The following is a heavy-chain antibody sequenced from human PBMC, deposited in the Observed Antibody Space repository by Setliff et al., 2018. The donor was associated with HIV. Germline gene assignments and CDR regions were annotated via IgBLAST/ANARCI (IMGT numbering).Heavy chain of an antibody. Sequence: SETLSLTCTVSGYSISSGYYWGWIRQPPGKGLEWIGSIYHSGSTYYNPSLQSRVTISLDTSNNQFSLKLTSVTAADTAMYYCASFFVTTVTNQDYWGQGTPVTVSS. CDR1: GYSISSGYY. J-gene: IGHJ4*02. V-gene: IGHV4-38-2*02. CDR2: IYHSGST. CDR3: ASFFVTTVTNQDY. D-gene: IGHD4-17*01.